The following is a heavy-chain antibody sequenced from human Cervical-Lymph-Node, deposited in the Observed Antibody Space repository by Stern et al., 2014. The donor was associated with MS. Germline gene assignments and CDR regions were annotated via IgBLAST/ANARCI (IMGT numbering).Heavy chain of an antibody. J-gene: IGHJ4*02. CDR3: ARVGGYGDSLDY. D-gene: IGHD4-17*01. V-gene: IGHV1-46*01. CDR1: GYTFTSYY. CDR2: INASGGST. Sequence: QVQLVQSGAEVKKPGASVKVSCKASGYTFTSYYMHWVRQAPGQGPEWLGIINASGGSTRYAQKFQGRVTMTRDTSTSTVYMELSSLRSEDTAVYYCARVGGYGDSLDYWGQGTLVTVSS.